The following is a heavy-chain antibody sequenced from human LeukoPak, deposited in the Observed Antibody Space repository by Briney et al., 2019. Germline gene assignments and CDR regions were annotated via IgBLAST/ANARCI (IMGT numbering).Heavy chain of an antibody. CDR2: INHSGST. J-gene: IGHJ5*02. D-gene: IGHD4-17*01. CDR3: ASHGEPNWFDP. CDR1: GGSISSSNW. Sequence: PSETLSLTCAVSGGSISSSNWWSWVRQSPVKGLEWIGEINHSGSTNYNPSLKSRVTISVDTSKNQFSLKLSSVTAADTAVYYCASHGEPNWFDPWGQGTLVTVSS. V-gene: IGHV4-4*02.